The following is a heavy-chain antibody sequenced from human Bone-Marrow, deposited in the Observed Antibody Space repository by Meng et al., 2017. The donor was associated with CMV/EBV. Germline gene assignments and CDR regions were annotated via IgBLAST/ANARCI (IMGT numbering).Heavy chain of an antibody. CDR2: INHSGST. CDR3: ARGLTEYYVDY. CDR1: GGSFSGYY. V-gene: IGHV4-34*01. J-gene: IGHJ4*02. Sequence: SETLSLTCAVYGGSFSGYYWSWIRQPPGKGLEWIGEINHSGSTNYNPSLKSRVTISVDTSKNQFSLKLSSVTAADTAVYYCARGLTEYYVDYWGQGTLVTVSS.